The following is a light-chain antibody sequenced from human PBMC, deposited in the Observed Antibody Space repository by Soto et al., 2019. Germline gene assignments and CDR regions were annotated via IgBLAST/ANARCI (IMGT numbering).Light chain of an antibody. CDR1: QSLVYTEGNTF. CDR2: KVS. J-gene: IGKJ1*01. CDR3: MQGTHWPPWT. V-gene: IGKV2-30*01. Sequence: EVVMTHSPVSLPITLGQPASISCRSSQSLVYTEGNTFLNWFQQRPGQSPRRLIYKVSNRDSGVPDRFSGSGSGTDFTLKISRVEAEDVGVYYCMQGTHWPPWTFGQGTKVDI.